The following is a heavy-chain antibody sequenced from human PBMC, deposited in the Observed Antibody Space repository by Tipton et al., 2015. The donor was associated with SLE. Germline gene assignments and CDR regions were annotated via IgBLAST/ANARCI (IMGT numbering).Heavy chain of an antibody. CDR1: GGSFSRYY. D-gene: IGHD3-3*01. Sequence: TLSLTCTVSGGSFSRYYWSWIRQPPGKGLEWIGYISDSGSTNYNPSLRSRVAISVDTSKNQFSLRLDSMTSADTAVYYCARGGTDYDVWLGCPYFDLWGRGTLVTVSS. J-gene: IGHJ2*01. CDR3: ARGGTDYDVWLGCPYFDL. V-gene: IGHV4-59*01. CDR2: ISDSGST.